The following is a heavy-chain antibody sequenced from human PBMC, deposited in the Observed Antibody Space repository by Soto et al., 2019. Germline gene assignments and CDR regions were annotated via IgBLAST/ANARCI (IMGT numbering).Heavy chain of an antibody. CDR3: AKVVGDYGPQDAFDI. CDR1: GFTFSSYA. V-gene: IGHV3-64D*08. J-gene: IGHJ3*02. D-gene: IGHD4-17*01. Sequence: GGSLRLSCSASGFTFSSYAMHWVRQAPGKGLEYVSAISSNGGSTYYADSVKGRFTISRDNSKNTLYLQMSSLRAEDTAVYYCAKVVGDYGPQDAFDIWGQGTMVTVSS. CDR2: ISSNGGST.